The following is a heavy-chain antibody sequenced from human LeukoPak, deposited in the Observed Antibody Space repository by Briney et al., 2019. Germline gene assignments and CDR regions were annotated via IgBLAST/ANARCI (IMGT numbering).Heavy chain of an antibody. V-gene: IGHV1-2*02. CDR2: INPNSGGT. CDR1: EYTFTDNY. J-gene: IGHJ4*02. CDR3: ARDRSPAPGRSYGRGHFDY. Sequence: AASVKVSCKASEYTFTDNYMHWVRQAPGQGLEWMGWINPNSGGTNYAQKFQGRVTMTRDTSISTAYMELSRLRSDDTAVYYCARDRSPAPGRSYGRGHFDYWGQGTLVTVSS. D-gene: IGHD5-18*01.